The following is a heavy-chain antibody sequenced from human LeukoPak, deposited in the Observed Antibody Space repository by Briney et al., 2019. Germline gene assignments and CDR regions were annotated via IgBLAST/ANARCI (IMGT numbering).Heavy chain of an antibody. J-gene: IGHJ3*02. V-gene: IGHV1-46*01. CDR1: GYRFTSYY. Sequence: ASVKVSCKASGYRFTSYYMHWVRQAPGQGFEWMGIINPRDGSTTYAQKFQGRVTMTRDTSTSTLYMELISLGSEDTALYYCARDLVLHGAFDIWGQGTMVTVSS. CDR2: INPRDGST. CDR3: ARDLVLHGAFDI.